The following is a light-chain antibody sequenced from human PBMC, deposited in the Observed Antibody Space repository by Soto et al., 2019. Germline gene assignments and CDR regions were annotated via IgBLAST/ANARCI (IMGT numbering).Light chain of an antibody. CDR2: AAS. CDR3: QKSYSTLIT. V-gene: IGKV1-39*01. Sequence: DIEMTQNKSPLSASVADRVPITRRARHSISSYLTWYQQKPGKAPKLLIYAASSWESGVPSRFSGSGSGTDFTLTISSLQPEDFAGYYCQKSYSTLITFGQGTRLEIK. J-gene: IGKJ5*01. CDR1: HSISSY.